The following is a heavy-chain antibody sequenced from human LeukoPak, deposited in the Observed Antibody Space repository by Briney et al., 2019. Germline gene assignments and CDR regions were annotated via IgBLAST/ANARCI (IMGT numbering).Heavy chain of an antibody. CDR1: GFTFSSYN. V-gene: IGHV3-21*01. D-gene: IGHD3-10*01. CDR2: ISSSSSHI. Sequence: GGSLRLSCAASGFTFSSYNMNWVRQAPGKGLEWVSFISSSSSHIYYADSVKGRFTISRDNAKNSLYLQMNSLRAEDTAVYYCSDVSGSYWGQGTLVSVSS. CDR3: SDVSGSY. J-gene: IGHJ4*02.